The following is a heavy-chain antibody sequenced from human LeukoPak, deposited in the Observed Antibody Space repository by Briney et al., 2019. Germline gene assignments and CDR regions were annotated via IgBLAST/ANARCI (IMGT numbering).Heavy chain of an antibody. CDR3: AKDPGTCGGDCYYLFDY. D-gene: IGHD2-21*02. Sequence: GGSLRLSCAASGFTFSNYAMSWVRQAPGKGLEWVSAISGSGGSTYYADSVKGRFTISRGNSKNTLYLQMNSLRAEDTAVYYCAKDPGTCGGDCYYLFDYWGQGTLVTVSS. CDR1: GFTFSNYA. CDR2: ISGSGGST. J-gene: IGHJ4*02. V-gene: IGHV3-23*01.